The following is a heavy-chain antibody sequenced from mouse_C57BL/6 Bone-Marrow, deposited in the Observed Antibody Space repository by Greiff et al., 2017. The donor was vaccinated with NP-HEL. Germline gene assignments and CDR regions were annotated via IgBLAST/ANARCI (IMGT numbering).Heavy chain of an antibody. CDR2: ISSGGNYI. V-gene: IGHV5-9-1*02. Sequence: EVQGVESGEGLVKPGGSLKLSCAASGFTFSSYAMSWVRQTPEKRLEWVAYISSGGNYIYYADTVKGRFTISRDKARNTLYLQMSSLKSEDTAMYYGTREGGLAWFAYWGQGTLVTVSA. J-gene: IGHJ3*01. D-gene: IGHD1-1*02. CDR3: TREGGLAWFAY. CDR1: GFTFSSYA.